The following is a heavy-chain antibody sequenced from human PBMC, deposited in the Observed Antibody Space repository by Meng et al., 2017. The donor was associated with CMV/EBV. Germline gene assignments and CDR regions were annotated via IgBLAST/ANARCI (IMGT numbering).Heavy chain of an antibody. CDR3: AGEHVPYSSSWYYFDY. CDR1: GGSISSSSYY. V-gene: IGHV4-39*07. Sequence: SETLSLTCTVSGGSISSSSYYWGWIRQPPGKGLEWIGSIYYSGSTYYNPSLKSRVTISVDTSKNQFSLKLGSVTAADTAVYYCAGEHVPYSSSWYYFDYWGQGTLVTVSS. CDR2: IYYSGST. D-gene: IGHD6-13*01. J-gene: IGHJ4*02.